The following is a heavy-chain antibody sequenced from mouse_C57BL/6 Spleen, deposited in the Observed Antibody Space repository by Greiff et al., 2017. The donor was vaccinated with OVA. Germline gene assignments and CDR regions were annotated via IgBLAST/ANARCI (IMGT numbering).Heavy chain of an antibody. J-gene: IGHJ2*01. V-gene: IGHV5-12*01. D-gene: IGHD1-1*01. CDR1: GFTFSDYY. Sequence: EVQLVESGGGLVQPGGSLKLSCAASGFTFSDYYMYWVRQTPEKRLEWVAYISNGGGSTYYPDTVKGRFTISRDNAKNTLYLQMSRLKSEDTAMYYCASSYYGSSYYFDYWGQGTTLTVSS. CDR3: ASSYYGSSYYFDY. CDR2: ISNGGGST.